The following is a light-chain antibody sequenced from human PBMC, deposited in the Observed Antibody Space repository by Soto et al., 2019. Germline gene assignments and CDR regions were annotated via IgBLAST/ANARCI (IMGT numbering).Light chain of an antibody. J-gene: IGLJ1*01. CDR3: AAWEDSLNGYV. CDR1: SSNIGSNT. V-gene: IGLV1-44*01. CDR2: SNN. Sequence: QSVLTQPPSASGTPGQRGTISCSGSSSNIGSNTVNWYRQLPGTAPKLLIYSNNQRPSGVPDRFSGSKSGTSASLAISGLQSEDEADYYCAAWEDSLNGYVFGTGTKVTVL.